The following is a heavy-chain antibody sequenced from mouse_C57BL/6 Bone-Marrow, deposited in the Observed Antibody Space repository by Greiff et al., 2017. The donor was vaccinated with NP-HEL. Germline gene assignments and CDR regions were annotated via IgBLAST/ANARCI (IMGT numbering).Heavy chain of an antibody. D-gene: IGHD2-3*01. CDR1: GYSITSGYY. CDR3: AREGGYYGFAY. V-gene: IGHV3-6*01. Sequence: QSGPGLVKPSQSLSLTCSVTGYSITSGYYWNWIRQFPGNKLEWMGYISYDGSNNYNPSLKNRISITRDPTKNQFFLKLNSVTTEDTATYSCAREGGYYGFAYWGQGPLVTVSA. J-gene: IGHJ3*01. CDR2: ISYDGSN.